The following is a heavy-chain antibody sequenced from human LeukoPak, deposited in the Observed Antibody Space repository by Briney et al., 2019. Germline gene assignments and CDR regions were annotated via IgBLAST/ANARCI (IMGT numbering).Heavy chain of an antibody. CDR3: AKGFLFQRHDLIHF. CDR2: ISYNGGKT. CDR1: GFSFSSYG. D-gene: IGHD2-21*01. Sequence: GGSLRLSCVASGFSFSSYGMFWVRQAPGKGLEWVAYISYNGGKTGYVDSVKGRFIISRDNYKDTLFLQMNSLRAEDTAVYYCAKGFLFQRHDLIHFWGQGTMLTVSS. V-gene: IGHV3-30*18. J-gene: IGHJ3*01.